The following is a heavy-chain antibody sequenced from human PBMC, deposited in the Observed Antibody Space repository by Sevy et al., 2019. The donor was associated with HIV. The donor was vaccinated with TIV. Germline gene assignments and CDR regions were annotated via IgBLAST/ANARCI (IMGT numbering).Heavy chain of an antibody. V-gene: IGHV3-33*01. Sequence: GGSLRLSCAASGFTPSTYGMHWVRQAPGKGLEWVAVIGYDGSNKYYADSVKGRFTISRDNSKNTLFLQMDSLRAEDTAVYYCARDPRIYGDYLLAYFDYWGQGTLVTVSS. CDR2: IGYDGSNK. CDR1: GFTPSTYG. J-gene: IGHJ4*02. D-gene: IGHD4-17*01. CDR3: ARDPRIYGDYLLAYFDY.